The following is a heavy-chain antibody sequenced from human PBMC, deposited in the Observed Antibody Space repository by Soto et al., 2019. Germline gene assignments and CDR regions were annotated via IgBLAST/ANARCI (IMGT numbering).Heavy chain of an antibody. CDR3: ASYSNDGPRYYYYYYMDV. J-gene: IGHJ6*03. CDR2: IYYSGST. D-gene: IGHD4-4*01. V-gene: IGHV4-59*08. CDR1: GGSISSYY. Sequence: SETLSLTCTVSGGSISSYYWSWIRQPPGKGLEWIGYIYYSGSTNYNPSLKSRVTISVDTSKNQFSLKLSSVTAADTAVYYCASYSNDGPRYYYYYYMDVWGKGTTVTVSS.